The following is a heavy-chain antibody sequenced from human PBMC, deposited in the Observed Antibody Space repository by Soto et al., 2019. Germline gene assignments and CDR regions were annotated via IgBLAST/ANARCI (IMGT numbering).Heavy chain of an antibody. D-gene: IGHD2-21*02. CDR1: GFTFSSYG. Sequence: GGSRRLSCAASGFTFSSYGMHWVRQAPGKGLEWVAVISYDGSNKYYADSVKGRFTISRDNSKNTLYLQMNSLRAEDTAVYYCAKDVGDCADYWGQGTLVTVSS. J-gene: IGHJ4*02. CDR2: ISYDGSNK. V-gene: IGHV3-30*18. CDR3: AKDVGDCADY.